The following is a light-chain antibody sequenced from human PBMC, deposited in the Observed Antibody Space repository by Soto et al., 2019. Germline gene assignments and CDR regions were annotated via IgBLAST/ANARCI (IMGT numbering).Light chain of an antibody. CDR1: NSNIGRNV. Sequence: QSVLTQPPSASGTPGQRVTISCSGSNSNIGRNVVNWYQQLPGTAPKLLIYSNNQRPSGVPDRFSGSKSGTSASLAISGLQSEDEADYFCVAWDDSLNGPVFGGGTKLTVL. J-gene: IGLJ2*01. CDR2: SNN. V-gene: IGLV1-44*01. CDR3: VAWDDSLNGPV.